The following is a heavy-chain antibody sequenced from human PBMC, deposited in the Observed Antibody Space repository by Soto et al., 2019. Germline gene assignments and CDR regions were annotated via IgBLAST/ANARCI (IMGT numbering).Heavy chain of an antibody. Sequence: ASVKVSCKASGYTFTSYGISGVLQSPLQWLDGMGCISAYNGNTNYAQKLQGRVTMTTDTSTSTAYMELRSLRSDDTAVYYCARERPLRMSYCSSTSCYTGTGLDPWGQGTLVTVSS. CDR2: ISAYNGNT. V-gene: IGHV1-18*01. CDR1: GYTFTSYG. D-gene: IGHD2-2*02. CDR3: ARERPLRMSYCSSTSCYTGTGLDP. J-gene: IGHJ5*02.